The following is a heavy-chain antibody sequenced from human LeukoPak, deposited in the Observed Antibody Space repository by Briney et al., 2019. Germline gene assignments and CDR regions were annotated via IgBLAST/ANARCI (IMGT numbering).Heavy chain of an antibody. Sequence: GGSLRLSCAASGFTFSSYAMSWVRQAPGRGLEWVSAISGSGGSTYYADSVKGRFTISRDNSKNTLYLQMNSLRAEDTAVYYCAKGNYYGSGSYYNGGAFGYWGQGTLVTVSS. CDR2: ISGSGGST. J-gene: IGHJ4*02. CDR3: AKGNYYGSGSYYNGGAFGY. V-gene: IGHV3-23*01. D-gene: IGHD3-10*01. CDR1: GFTFSSYA.